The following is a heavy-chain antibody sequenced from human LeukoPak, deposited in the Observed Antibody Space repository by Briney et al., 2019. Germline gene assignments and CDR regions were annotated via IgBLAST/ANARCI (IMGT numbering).Heavy chain of an antibody. CDR3: ARTRIVGATDYFDH. CDR1: GLTVSANY. D-gene: IGHD1-26*01. Sequence: GGSLRLSCAASGLTVSANYMSWVRQAPGKGLEWVSVIYSGGSTYYADSVKGRFTISRDNSQNTLYLQMNSLRAEDTAVYYCARTRIVGATDYFDHWGQGTLVTVSS. V-gene: IGHV3-53*01. J-gene: IGHJ4*02. CDR2: IYSGGST.